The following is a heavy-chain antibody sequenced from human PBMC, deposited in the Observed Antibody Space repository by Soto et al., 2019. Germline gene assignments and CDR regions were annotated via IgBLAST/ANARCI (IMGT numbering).Heavy chain of an antibody. CDR3: AKSGSSWSQTYYYYGMDV. D-gene: IGHD6-13*01. CDR2: ISYDGSNK. Sequence: GGSLRLSCAASGFTYSSYGMHWVRQAPGKGLEWVAVISYDGSNKYYADSVKGRFTISRDNSKNTLYLQMNSLRAEDTAVYYCAKSGSSWSQTYYYYGMDVWGQGTTVTVSS. J-gene: IGHJ6*02. CDR1: GFTYSSYG. V-gene: IGHV3-30*18.